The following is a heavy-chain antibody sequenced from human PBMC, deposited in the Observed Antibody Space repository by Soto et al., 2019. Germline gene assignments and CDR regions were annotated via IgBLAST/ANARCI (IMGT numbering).Heavy chain of an antibody. Sequence: EVQLLESGGGLVQPGGSLRLSCAASGFTFSSYAMSWVRQAPGKGLEWVSAISGSGGSTYYADSVKGRFTISRDNSKNTLYLQKNSLRAEDTAVYYCAKDGSITMVRGVSRSDYWGQGTLVTVSS. J-gene: IGHJ4*02. V-gene: IGHV3-23*01. D-gene: IGHD3-10*01. CDR1: GFTFSSYA. CDR2: ISGSGGST. CDR3: AKDGSITMVRGVSRSDY.